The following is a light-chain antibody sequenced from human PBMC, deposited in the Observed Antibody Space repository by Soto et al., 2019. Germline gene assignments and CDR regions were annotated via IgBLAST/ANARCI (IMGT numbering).Light chain of an antibody. Sequence: DIQMTQSPSSLSASVGDRVTITCRASESISRHLNWYQQKPVKAPNLLIYDASSLQNGVPSRFSGSGSRTEFTLTISNLQPEDFATYYCHQSYSTLSITFGQGTRLEIK. CDR2: DAS. J-gene: IGKJ5*01. CDR3: HQSYSTLSIT. V-gene: IGKV1-39*01. CDR1: ESISRH.